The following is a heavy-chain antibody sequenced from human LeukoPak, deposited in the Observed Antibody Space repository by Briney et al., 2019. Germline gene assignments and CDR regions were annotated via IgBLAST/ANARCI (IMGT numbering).Heavy chain of an antibody. CDR1: GFTFSSYS. CDR3: ARVWGLAVAGGEIEY. D-gene: IGHD6-13*01. Sequence: GGSLRLSCAASGFTFSSYSMNWVRQAPGKGLEWVSDISSSGTTIYYADFVKGRFTISRGNAKNSLYLQMNSLRDEDTAVYSCARVWGLAVAGGEIEYWGQGTLVTVSS. CDR2: ISSSGTTI. J-gene: IGHJ4*02. V-gene: IGHV3-48*02.